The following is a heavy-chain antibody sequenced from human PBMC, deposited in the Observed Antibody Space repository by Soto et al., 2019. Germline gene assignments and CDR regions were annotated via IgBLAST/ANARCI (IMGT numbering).Heavy chain of an antibody. V-gene: IGHV4-4*02. Sequence: QVQLQESGPGLVKPSGTLSLTCAVSGGSISSSNWWSWVRQPPGKGLEWIGEIYHSGSTNYNPSLKSRVTISVDKSKNQFSLKLISVTAADTAVYYCATIEVAGTLNYYYYGMDVWGQGTTVTVSS. CDR3: ATIEVAGTLNYYYYGMDV. J-gene: IGHJ6*02. D-gene: IGHD6-19*01. CDR2: IYHSGST. CDR1: GGSISSSNW.